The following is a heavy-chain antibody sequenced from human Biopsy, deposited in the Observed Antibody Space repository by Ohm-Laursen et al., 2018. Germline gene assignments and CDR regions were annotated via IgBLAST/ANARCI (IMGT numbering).Heavy chain of an antibody. D-gene: IGHD2-15*01. CDR1: GKTFSDYY. CDR2: INQSGRT. Sequence: TLSLTCAVYGKTFSDYYWSWIRQPPGKGLEWIGQINQSGRTNYNPSLKSRVNISADKSNNQFSLKLTSVTSADTAVYFCGNEVHGRDYWGQGALVTVSS. CDR3: GNEVHGRDY. V-gene: IGHV4-34*08. J-gene: IGHJ4*02.